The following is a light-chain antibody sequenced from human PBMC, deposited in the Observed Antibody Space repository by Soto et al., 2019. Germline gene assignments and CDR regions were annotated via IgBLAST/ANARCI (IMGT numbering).Light chain of an antibody. CDR3: TSYPGSSPYG. CDR2: DVS. CDR1: SRSGGAYNH. V-gene: IGLV2-14*03. J-gene: IGLJ1*01. Sequence: QSVLTQPPHPANSPRESVELRVREKSRSGGAYNHVTWYQQHPGTAPKLMIYDVSNRPSGVSNRFSGSMSGSTAYPTISRRQAEDDAHHYCTSYPGSSPYGFGHGSQVTVL.